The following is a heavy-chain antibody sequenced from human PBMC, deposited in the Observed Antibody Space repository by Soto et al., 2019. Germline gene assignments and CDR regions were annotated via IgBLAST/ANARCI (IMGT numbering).Heavy chain of an antibody. CDR1: GFTFSSYG. CDR3: AKGPAIVLVPAAMNYYYGMDV. CDR2: ISYDGSNK. V-gene: IGHV3-30*18. J-gene: IGHJ6*02. D-gene: IGHD2-2*01. Sequence: QVQLVESGGGVVQPGRSLRLSCAASGFTFSSYGMHWVRQAPGKGLEWVAVISYDGSNKYYADSVKGRFTISRENSKNTRYLQMNGRRAEDTAVYYCAKGPAIVLVPAAMNYYYGMDVWGQGTTVTVSS.